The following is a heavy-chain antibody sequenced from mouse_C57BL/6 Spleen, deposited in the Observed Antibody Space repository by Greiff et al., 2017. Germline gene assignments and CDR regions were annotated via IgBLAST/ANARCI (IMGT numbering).Heavy chain of an antibody. CDR3: ARSAAQMDY. Sequence: QVQLQQSGAELVRPGTSVKLSCKASGYTFTSYWMHWVKQRPGQGLEWIGVIDPSDSYTNYNQKFKGKATLTVDTSSSTAYMQLSSLTSEDSAVYYCARSAAQMDYWGQGTSVTVSS. V-gene: IGHV1-59*01. J-gene: IGHJ4*01. CDR1: GYTFTSYW. D-gene: IGHD3-2*02. CDR2: IDPSDSYT.